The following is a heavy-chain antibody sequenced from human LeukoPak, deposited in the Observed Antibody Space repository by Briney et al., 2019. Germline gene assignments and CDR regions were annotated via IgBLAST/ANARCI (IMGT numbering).Heavy chain of an antibody. CDR1: EFSVGSNY. Sequence: GGSLRLSCAASEFSVGSNYMTWVRQAPGKGLEWVSLIYSGGSTYYADSVKGRFTISRDNAKNSLYLQMNSLRAEDTAVYYCAREISSTVTTFDYWGQGTLVTVSS. CDR2: IYSGGST. V-gene: IGHV3-66*01. CDR3: AREISSTVTTFDY. D-gene: IGHD4-17*01. J-gene: IGHJ4*02.